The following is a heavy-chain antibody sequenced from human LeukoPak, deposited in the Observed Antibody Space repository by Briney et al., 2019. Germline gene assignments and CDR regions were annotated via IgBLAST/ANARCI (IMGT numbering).Heavy chain of an antibody. J-gene: IGHJ4*02. CDR1: GFTFRGYG. Sequence: QPGGSLRLSCAASGFTFRGYGMHWVRQTPGKGLEWVSAIETDGSATTYVDSVEGRFSISRDNAKNILFLQMNNLRVEDTAVYYCARGGGYRLDYWGQGTLVTVSS. V-gene: IGHV3-74*01. CDR3: ARGGGYRLDY. D-gene: IGHD6-25*01. CDR2: IETDGSAT.